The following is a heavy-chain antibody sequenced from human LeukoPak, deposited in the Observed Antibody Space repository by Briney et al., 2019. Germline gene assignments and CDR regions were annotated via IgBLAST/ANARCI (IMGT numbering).Heavy chain of an antibody. Sequence: GGSLRLSCAASGFTFSSYSMNWVRQAPGKGLEWVSSISSSSSYIYYADSVKGRFTISRDNAKNSLYLQMNSLRAEDTAVYYCARAITMVRGVYYYYMHVWGKRTTVTVSS. CDR1: GFTFSSYS. CDR3: ARAITMVRGVYYYYMHV. J-gene: IGHJ6*03. D-gene: IGHD3-10*01. CDR2: ISSSSSYI. V-gene: IGHV3-21*01.